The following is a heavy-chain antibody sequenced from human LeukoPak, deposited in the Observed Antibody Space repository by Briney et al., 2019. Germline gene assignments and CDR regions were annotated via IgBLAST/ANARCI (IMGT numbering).Heavy chain of an antibody. CDR1: GFTFSSYA. Sequence: PGGSLRLSCAASGFTFSSYAMSWVRQAPGKGLEWVSAISGSGGSTYYADSVKGRFTISRDNSKNTLYLQMNSLRAEDTAVYYCAKDMGTWIRERTFDYWGQGTLVTVPS. D-gene: IGHD5-18*01. J-gene: IGHJ4*02. V-gene: IGHV3-23*01. CDR2: ISGSGGST. CDR3: AKDMGTWIRERTFDY.